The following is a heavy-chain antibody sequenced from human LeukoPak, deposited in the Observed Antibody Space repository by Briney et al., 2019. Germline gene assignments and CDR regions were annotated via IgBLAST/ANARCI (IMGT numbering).Heavy chain of an antibody. V-gene: IGHV3-66*03. J-gene: IGHJ4*02. D-gene: IGHD3/OR15-3a*01. CDR1: GFSFSTSY. Sequence: GESLRLSCAAAGFSFSTSYINWVRQAPGKGLEWVSVIYRSGSTKYIDSVKARFTIYRDRSKNMVYLQMKSVSGEDTAVYYCARGTLDNWGQGTLVTVSS. CDR2: IYRSGST. CDR3: ARGTLDN.